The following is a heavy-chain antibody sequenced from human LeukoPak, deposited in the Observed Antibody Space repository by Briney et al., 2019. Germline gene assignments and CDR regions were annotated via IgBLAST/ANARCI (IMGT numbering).Heavy chain of an antibody. CDR2: IYYSGST. J-gene: IGHJ5*02. V-gene: IGHV4-59*01. CDR3: ARGARMWFGELLWGNWFDP. Sequence: SETLSLTCTLSGGSISSYYWSWLRQPPGKGLEWIGYIYYSGSTNYNPSSKSRVTISVDTSKNQFSLKLSSGTAADTAVYYCARGARMWFGELLWGNWFDPWGQGTLVTVSS. CDR1: GGSISSYY. D-gene: IGHD3-10*01.